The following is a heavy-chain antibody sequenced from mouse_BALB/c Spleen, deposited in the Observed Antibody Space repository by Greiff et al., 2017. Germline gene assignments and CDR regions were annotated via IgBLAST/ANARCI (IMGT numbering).Heavy chain of an antibody. Sequence: EVHLVESGPDLVKPSQSLSLTCTVTGYSITSGYSWHWIRQFPGNKLEWMGYIHYSGSTNYNPSLKSRISITRDTSKNQFFLQLNSVTTEDTATYYCARAYYGNYVYYYAMDYWGQGTSVTVSS. CDR3: ARAYYGNYVYYYAMDY. V-gene: IGHV3-1*02. J-gene: IGHJ4*01. D-gene: IGHD2-10*01. CDR1: GYSITSGYS. CDR2: IHYSGST.